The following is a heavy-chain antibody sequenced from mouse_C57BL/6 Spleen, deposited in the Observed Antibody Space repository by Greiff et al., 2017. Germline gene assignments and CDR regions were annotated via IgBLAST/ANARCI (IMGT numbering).Heavy chain of an antibody. D-gene: IGHD1-1*01. Sequence: VQLQQSGPELVKPGASVKISCKASGYSFTSYYIHWVKQRPGQGLEWIGWIYPGSGNTKYNEKFKGKATLTADTSSSTAYMQLSSLTSEDSAVYYWARGNYYGSSYVGPWFAYWGQGTLVTVSA. CDR2: IYPGSGNT. CDR3: ARGNYYGSSYVGPWFAY. J-gene: IGHJ3*01. V-gene: IGHV1-66*01. CDR1: GYSFTSYY.